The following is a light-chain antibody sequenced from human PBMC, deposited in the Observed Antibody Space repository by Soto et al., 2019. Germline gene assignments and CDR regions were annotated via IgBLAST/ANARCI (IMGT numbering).Light chain of an antibody. V-gene: IGKV3-15*01. CDR1: QSVRSN. CDR2: DSS. Sequence: EIVMTQSPVTLSVSPGERATLSCRASQSVRSNLAWYQQKPGQSPRLLIYDSSTRATGIPARFSGRGSGTEFTLTISSLQSEDFAVYYCQEYNNWPRTFGQGTKVEIK. CDR3: QEYNNWPRT. J-gene: IGKJ1*01.